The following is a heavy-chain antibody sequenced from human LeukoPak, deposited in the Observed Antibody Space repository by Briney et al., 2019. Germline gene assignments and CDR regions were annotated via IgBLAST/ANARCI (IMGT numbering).Heavy chain of an antibody. V-gene: IGHV3-21*01. Sequence: GGSLRLSCAASGFTFSSYSMNWVRQAPGKGLEWVSSISSSSSYIYYADSVKGRFTISRDNAKNSLYLQMNSLRAEDTAVYYCARDELLWFGELYDYWGQGTQVTVSS. D-gene: IGHD3-10*01. CDR2: ISSSSSYI. CDR1: GFTFSSYS. CDR3: ARDELLWFGELYDY. J-gene: IGHJ4*02.